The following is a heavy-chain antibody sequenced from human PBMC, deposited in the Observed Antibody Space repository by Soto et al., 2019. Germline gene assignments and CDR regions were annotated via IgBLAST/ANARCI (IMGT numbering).Heavy chain of an antibody. CDR1: GGSFSGYY. CDR3: ARDYYVTTGIEY. D-gene: IGHD4-4*01. Sequence: QVQLQQWGAGLLKPSETLSLTCAVYGGSFSGYYWSWIRQPPGKGLEWIGEINHSGSTNYNPSLKSRVTISVDTSKNQFSLKLSSVTAADTAVYYCARDYYVTTGIEYWGQGTLVTVSS. J-gene: IGHJ4*02. V-gene: IGHV4-34*01. CDR2: INHSGST.